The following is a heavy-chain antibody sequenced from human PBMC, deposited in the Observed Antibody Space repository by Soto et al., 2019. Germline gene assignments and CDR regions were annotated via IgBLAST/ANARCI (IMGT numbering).Heavy chain of an antibody. CDR1: GGTFSSYA. V-gene: IGHV1-69*01. CDR2: IIPIFGTA. J-gene: IGHJ4*02. CDR3: ARDRDWGDGYNYYGY. D-gene: IGHD2-21*01. Sequence: QVQLVQSGAEVKKPGSSVKVSCKASGGTFSSYAISWVRQAPGQGLEWMGAIIPIFGTANYAQKVQGRVTITADESTSTAYMELSSLRSEDTAVYYCARDRDWGDGYNYYGYWGQGTLVTVSS.